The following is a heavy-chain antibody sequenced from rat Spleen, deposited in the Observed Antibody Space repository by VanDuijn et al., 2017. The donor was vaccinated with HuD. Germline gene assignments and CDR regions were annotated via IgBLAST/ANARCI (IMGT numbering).Heavy chain of an antibody. CDR3: ARPGPGYPFAY. V-gene: IGHV5S10*01. CDR1: GFTFNDCY. J-gene: IGHJ3*01. D-gene: IGHD1-4*01. Sequence: EVQLVESGGGLVQPGRSLKLSCAASGFTFNDCYMAWVRQAPTKGLEWVATISYDGSGTFYRDSVKGRFTMSRDNAKSTLYLQMDSLRSEDTATYYCARPGPGYPFAYWGRGALVTVSS. CDR2: ISYDGSGT.